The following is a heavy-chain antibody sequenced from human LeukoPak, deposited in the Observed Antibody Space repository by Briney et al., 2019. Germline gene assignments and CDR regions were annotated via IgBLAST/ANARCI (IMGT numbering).Heavy chain of an antibody. Sequence: GGSLRLSCAASGLTFSSYGMHWVRQAPGKGLEWVAVISYDGSKKYYADTVKGRLTISRDNSKNTLYLQINSLGAEDTAVYYCARDSSTVTTWFDYWGQGSLVTVSS. CDR3: ARDSSTVTTWFDY. J-gene: IGHJ4*02. D-gene: IGHD4-17*01. CDR2: ISYDGSKK. V-gene: IGHV3-30*03. CDR1: GLTFSSYG.